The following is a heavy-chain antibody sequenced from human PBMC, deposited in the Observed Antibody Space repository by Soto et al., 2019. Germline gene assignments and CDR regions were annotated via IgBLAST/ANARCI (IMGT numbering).Heavy chain of an antibody. CDR3: ARALYVLTGYYKGGYFYFDY. J-gene: IGHJ4*02. D-gene: IGHD3-9*01. CDR1: GGSISGSSYY. V-gene: IGHV4-39*07. CDR2: IYYSGST. Sequence: SETLSLTCNVSGGSISGSSYYWGWIRQPPGKGLEWIASIYYSGSTYYNPSLKSRVTMSVDTPKNQFSLKLSSVTAADTAVYFCARALYVLTGYYKGGYFYFDYWGQGTPVT.